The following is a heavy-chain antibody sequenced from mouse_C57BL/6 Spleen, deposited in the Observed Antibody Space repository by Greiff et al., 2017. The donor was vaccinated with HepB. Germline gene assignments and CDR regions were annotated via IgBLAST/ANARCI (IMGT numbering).Heavy chain of an antibody. J-gene: IGHJ2*01. D-gene: IGHD3-2*02. CDR3: TYRDSSGYSFDY. CDR1: GFNIKDDY. V-gene: IGHV14-4*01. CDR2: IDPENGDT. Sequence: EVQLQQSGAELVRPGASVKLSCTASGFNIKDDYMHWVKQRPEQGLEWIGWIDPENGDTEYASKFQGKATITADTSSNTAYLQLSSLTSEDTAVYYCTYRDSSGYSFDYWGQGTTLTVSS.